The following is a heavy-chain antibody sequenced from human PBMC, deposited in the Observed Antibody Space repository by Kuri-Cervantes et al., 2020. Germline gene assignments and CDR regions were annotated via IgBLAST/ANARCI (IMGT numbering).Heavy chain of an antibody. J-gene: IGHJ6*03. CDR2: INAGNGDT. Sequence: ASVKVSCKASGYTFTSYALHWVSQAPGQRLEWMGWINAGNGDTKYSQKFQGRITMTRDTSTSTVYMALSSLRSEDTAVYSCARDGCISTACYPSSHYYYFYMDFWGRGTTVTVSS. V-gene: IGHV1-3*01. CDR1: GYTFTSYA. CDR3: ARDGCISTACYPSSHYYYFYMDF. D-gene: IGHD2-2*01.